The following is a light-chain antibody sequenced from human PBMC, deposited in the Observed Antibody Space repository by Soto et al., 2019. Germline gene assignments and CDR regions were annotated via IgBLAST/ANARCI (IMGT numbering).Light chain of an antibody. CDR2: DAS. CDR1: QSISNS. J-gene: IGKJ4*01. Sequence: EIVLTQSPATLSLSPGERATLSCRASQSISNSLAWYQQKPGQAPRLLIYDASNRATGSPARFSGSGSGTDFTLTISRIESEDFASYYCQQCYSPPLSFGGGTKVEI. CDR3: QQCYSPPLS. V-gene: IGKV3-11*01.